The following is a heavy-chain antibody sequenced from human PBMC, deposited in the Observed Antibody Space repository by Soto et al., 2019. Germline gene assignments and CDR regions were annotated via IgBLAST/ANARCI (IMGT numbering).Heavy chain of an antibody. CDR1: GYTFTSYG. J-gene: IGHJ4*02. CDR3: ARSPRVLVAAKGTLDY. V-gene: IGHV1-18*04. D-gene: IGHD5-12*01. Sequence: QVQLVQSGAEVKKPGASLMVSCKASGYTFTSYGINWVRQAPGQGLEWMGWISASNGNTNYAESVQGRVILTTDTSTSTAYMELRSLKSNDTAVYYCARSPRVLVAAKGTLDYWGQGTPVTVSS. CDR2: ISASNGNT.